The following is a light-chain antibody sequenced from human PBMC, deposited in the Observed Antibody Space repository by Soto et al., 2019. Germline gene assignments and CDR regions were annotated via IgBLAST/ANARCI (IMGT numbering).Light chain of an antibody. CDR3: GSYTSSSTLYV. Sequence: QSARTQPASVSVSPGQSITISCTGTSSDVGGYNYFSWYQQHPGKAPKLMIYDVSNRPSGVSNRFSGSKSGNTASLTISGLQAEDEADYCCGSYTSSSTLYVFGTGTKVTVL. V-gene: IGLV2-14*01. J-gene: IGLJ1*01. CDR1: SSDVGGYNY. CDR2: DVS.